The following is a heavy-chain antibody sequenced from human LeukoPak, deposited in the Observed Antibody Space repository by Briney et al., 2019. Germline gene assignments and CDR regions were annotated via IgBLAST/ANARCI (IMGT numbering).Heavy chain of an antibody. J-gene: IGHJ4*02. V-gene: IGHV4-4*02. D-gene: IGHD6-19*01. CDR2: IYHSGGT. CDR1: GDSITSTNW. Sequence: SGTLSLTCAVSGDSITSTNWWTWVRQPPGKGLEWIGEIYHSGGTNYNPSLKSRVTISLDRSRNQFSLRLNSVTAADTAVYYCARGGNSAWYFDYWGQGTLVTVSS. CDR3: ARGGNSAWYFDY.